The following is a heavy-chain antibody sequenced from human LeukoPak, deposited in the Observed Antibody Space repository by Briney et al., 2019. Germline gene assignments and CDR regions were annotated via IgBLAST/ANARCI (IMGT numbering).Heavy chain of an antibody. V-gene: IGHV3-74*01. CDR2: MNSDGSTT. CDR1: GFTFSNYG. Sequence: GGSLRLSCAASGFTFSNYGMHWVRQAPGKGLEWVSRMNSDGSTTTYADSVKGRFTISRDNAKNTLYLQMNSLRAEDTAVYYCVRALNGDKDYWGQGALVTVSS. D-gene: IGHD7-27*01. CDR3: VRALNGDKDY. J-gene: IGHJ4*02.